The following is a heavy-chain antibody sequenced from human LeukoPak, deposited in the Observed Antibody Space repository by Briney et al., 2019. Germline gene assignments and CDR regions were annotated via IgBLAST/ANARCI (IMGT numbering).Heavy chain of an antibody. D-gene: IGHD3-10*02. CDR3: ARHPLKAYVSDWFDP. CDR2: IFYSGST. CDR1: GGSISSRSYY. J-gene: IGHJ5*02. Sequence: SETLSLTCTVSGGSISSRSYYWGWLRQPPGKGLEWIASIFYSGSTCHNPSLKSRVTISVDTSKSQFSLKLSSVTAADTAVYFCARHPLKAYVSDWFDPWGQGTLVTVSS. V-gene: IGHV4-39*01.